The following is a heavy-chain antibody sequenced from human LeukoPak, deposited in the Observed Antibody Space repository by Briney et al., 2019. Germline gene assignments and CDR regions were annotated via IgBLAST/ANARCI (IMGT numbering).Heavy chain of an antibody. CDR3: ATESSLSN. CDR1: GLTFSSLA. CDR2: ISYDGTYA. J-gene: IGHJ4*02. Sequence: PGGSLRLSCAASGLTFSSLAMDWVRQAPGKGLEWMGDISYDGTYASYAASVRGRFTISRDNSKNTLYLQMNSLRTEDTAVYYCATESSLSNWGLGTLVTVSS. D-gene: IGHD2/OR15-2a*01. V-gene: IGHV3-30*04.